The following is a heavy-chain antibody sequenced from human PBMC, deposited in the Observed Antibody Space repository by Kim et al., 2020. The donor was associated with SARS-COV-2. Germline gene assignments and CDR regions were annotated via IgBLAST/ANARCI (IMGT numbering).Heavy chain of an antibody. CDR2: IYYSGST. J-gene: IGHJ4*02. CDR1: GGSISSSSYY. D-gene: IGHD2-15*01. V-gene: IGHV4-39*01. Sequence: SETLSLTCTVSGGSISSSSYYWGWIRQPPGKGLEWIGSIYYSGSTYYNPSLKSRVTISVDTSKNQFSLKLSSVTAADTAVYYCARHSTSEEDIVVVVAAPSDYWGQGTLVTVSS. CDR3: ARHSTSEEDIVVVVAAPSDY.